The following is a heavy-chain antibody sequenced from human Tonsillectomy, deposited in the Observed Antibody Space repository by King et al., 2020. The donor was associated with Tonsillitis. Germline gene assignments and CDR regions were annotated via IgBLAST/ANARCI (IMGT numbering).Heavy chain of an antibody. D-gene: IGHD3-9*01. V-gene: IGHV4-30-2*01. J-gene: IGHJ3*02. CDR1: GGSISSGGYS. Sequence: QLQESGSGLVKPSQTLSLTCAVSGGSISSGGYSWTWIRQPPGKGLEWIGYIYYSGSTYYDPSLKSRVTISVDMSKNQFSLKLSSVTAADTAVYYCARGGRYFRDAFDIWGQGTMVTVSS. CDR3: ARGGRYFRDAFDI. CDR2: IYYSGST.